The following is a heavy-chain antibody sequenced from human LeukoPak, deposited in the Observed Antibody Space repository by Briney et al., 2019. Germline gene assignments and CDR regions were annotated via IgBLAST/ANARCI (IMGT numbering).Heavy chain of an antibody. D-gene: IGHD4-17*01. CDR3: ARALDYGDRYHFDY. Sequence: PSQTLSLTCTVSGGSISSGGYYWSWIRQHPGKGLEWIGYIYYSGSTYYNPSLKSRVTISVDTSKNQFSLKLSSVTAADTAVYYCARALDYGDRYHFDYWGQGTLVTVSS. CDR2: IYYSGST. CDR1: GGSISSGGYY. J-gene: IGHJ4*02. V-gene: IGHV4-31*03.